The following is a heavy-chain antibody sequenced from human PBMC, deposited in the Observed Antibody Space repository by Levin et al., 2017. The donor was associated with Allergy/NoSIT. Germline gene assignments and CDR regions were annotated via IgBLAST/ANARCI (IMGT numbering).Heavy chain of an antibody. Sequence: GESLKISCAASDFSFKTYGMHWVRQAPGKGLEWVAVIWSDGTKLNYSDSVKGRFSISRDNSKNTMYLQMNSLRAEDSALYYCVRSFSTGWYNYFDYWGQGTLVTVSS. CDR1: DFSFKTYG. CDR3: VRSFSTGWYNYFDY. J-gene: IGHJ4*02. V-gene: IGHV3-33*01. CDR2: IWSDGTKL. D-gene: IGHD6-19*01.